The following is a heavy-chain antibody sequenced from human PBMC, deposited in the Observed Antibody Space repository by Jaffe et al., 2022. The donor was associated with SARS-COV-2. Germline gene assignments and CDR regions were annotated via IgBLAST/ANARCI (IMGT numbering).Heavy chain of an antibody. CDR3: ARVACVGTSCYHYYYYGMDV. Sequence: QVQLVQSGAEVKKPGASVKVSCKASGYTFTSYGISWVRQAPGQGLEWMGWISAYNGNTNYAQKLQGRVTMTTDTSTSTAYMELRSLRSDDTAVYYCARVACVGTSCYHYYYYGMDVWGQGTTVTVSS. CDR1: GYTFTSYG. CDR2: ISAYNGNT. D-gene: IGHD2-2*01. V-gene: IGHV1-18*01. J-gene: IGHJ6*02.